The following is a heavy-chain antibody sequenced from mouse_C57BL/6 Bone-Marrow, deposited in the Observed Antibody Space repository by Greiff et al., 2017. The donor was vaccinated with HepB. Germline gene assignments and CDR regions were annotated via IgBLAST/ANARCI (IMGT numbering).Heavy chain of an antibody. CDR3: AGDGYFLSY. V-gene: IGHV1-82*01. CDR1: GYAFSSSW. D-gene: IGHD2-3*01. Sequence: VQLQQSGPELVKPGASVKISCKASGYAFSSSWMNWVKQRPGKGLEWIGRIDPGDGDTNYNGKFKGKATLTADKSSSTAYMQLSSLTSEDSAVYFCAGDGYFLSYWGQGTLVTVSA. CDR2: IDPGDGDT. J-gene: IGHJ3*01.